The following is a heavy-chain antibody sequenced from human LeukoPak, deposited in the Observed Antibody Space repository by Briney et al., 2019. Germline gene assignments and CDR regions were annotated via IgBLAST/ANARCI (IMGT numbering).Heavy chain of an antibody. CDR3: ARVIAAVVWFDP. J-gene: IGHJ5*02. CDR1: DFTVRNNY. V-gene: IGHV3-53*04. D-gene: IGHD6-13*01. Sequence: GGSLRLSCEASDFTVRNNYMTWVRQAPGKGLEWVSVIYSGGATFYADPVKGRFTISRHNSENTLYLQMNDLRPDDTAVYFCARVIAAVVWFDPRGHGTLVTVSS. CDR2: IYSGGAT.